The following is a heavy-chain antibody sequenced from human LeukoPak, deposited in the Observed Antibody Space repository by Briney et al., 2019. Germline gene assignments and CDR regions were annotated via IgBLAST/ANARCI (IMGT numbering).Heavy chain of an antibody. J-gene: IGHJ6*03. CDR3: ARGRVTDFWSPIYYMDV. V-gene: IGHV4-59*01. Sequence: TSETLSLTCTVSGGSISSYYWSWIRQPPGKGLEWIGYIYYSGSTNYNPSLKSRVTISVDTSKNQFSLKLSSVTAADTAVYYCARGRVTDFWSPIYYMDVWGKGTTVTVSS. CDR1: GGSISSYY. D-gene: IGHD3-3*01. CDR2: IYYSGST.